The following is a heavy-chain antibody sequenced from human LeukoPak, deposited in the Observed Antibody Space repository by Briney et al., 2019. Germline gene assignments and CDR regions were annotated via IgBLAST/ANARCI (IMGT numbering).Heavy chain of an antibody. Sequence: SETLSLTCAVYGGSFSGYYCSWIRQPPGKGLEWIGEINHSGSTNYNPSLKSRVTISVDTSKNQFSLKLSSVTAADTAVYYCARGSKYYDFWSGRNWFDPWGQGTLVTVSS. D-gene: IGHD3-3*01. V-gene: IGHV4-34*01. J-gene: IGHJ5*02. CDR1: GGSFSGYY. CDR2: INHSGST. CDR3: ARGSKYYDFWSGRNWFDP.